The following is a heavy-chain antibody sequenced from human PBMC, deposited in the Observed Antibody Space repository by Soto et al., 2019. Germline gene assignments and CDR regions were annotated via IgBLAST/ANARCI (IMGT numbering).Heavy chain of an antibody. CDR2: VTRSGST. J-gene: IGHJ3*02. CDR1: GDSMDNNRW. D-gene: IGHD4-4*01. Sequence: PETLSLTCAVFGDSMDNNRWWSWVRQSPGKGLEWIGEVTRSGSTNYNPSLKSRVTISVDRSKNQFSLKLSSVTAADTAVYYCASTQYGGNYSGAFDIWGQGTMVT. V-gene: IGHV4-4*03. CDR3: ASTQYGGNYSGAFDI.